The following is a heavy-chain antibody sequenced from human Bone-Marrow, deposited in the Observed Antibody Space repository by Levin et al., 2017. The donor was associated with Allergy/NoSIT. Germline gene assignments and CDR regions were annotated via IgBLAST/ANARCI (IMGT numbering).Heavy chain of an antibody. Sequence: GESLKISCAASGFTFDDYGMSWVRQAPGKGLEWVSGINWNGGSTGYADSVKGRFTISRDNAKNSLYLQMNSLRAEDTALYYCARDNYDIVLVPAAGHAYYFDYWGQGTLVTVSS. CDR2: INWNGGST. D-gene: IGHD2-2*01. V-gene: IGHV3-20*04. J-gene: IGHJ4*02. CDR3: ARDNYDIVLVPAAGHAYYFDY. CDR1: GFTFDDYG.